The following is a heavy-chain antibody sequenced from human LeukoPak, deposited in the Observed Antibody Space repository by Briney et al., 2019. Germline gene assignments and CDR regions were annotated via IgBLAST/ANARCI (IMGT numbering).Heavy chain of an antibody. Sequence: SLRLSCAASGFTFDDYAMHWVRQAPGKGLEWVSGISWNSGSIGYADSVKGRFTISRDNAKNSLYLQMNSLRAEDTALYYCARLTSSYYDSSGYWYFDYWGQGTLVTVSS. D-gene: IGHD3-22*01. CDR2: ISWNSGSI. CDR3: ARLTSSYYDSSGYWYFDY. V-gene: IGHV3-9*01. J-gene: IGHJ4*02. CDR1: GFTFDDYA.